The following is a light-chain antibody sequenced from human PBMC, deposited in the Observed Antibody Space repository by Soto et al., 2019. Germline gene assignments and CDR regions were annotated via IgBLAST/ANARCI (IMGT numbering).Light chain of an antibody. Sequence: EIVMTQSPASLSVSPGESLTLSCRASQSVASNLAWYQQKPGQAPRLLIYGTSTRATGVPARFSGSGSGTDFTLTISSLQAADVAVYHCQHYNNWPITFGQGTRLEIK. CDR2: GTS. CDR1: QSVASN. CDR3: QHYNNWPIT. J-gene: IGKJ5*01. V-gene: IGKV3-15*01.